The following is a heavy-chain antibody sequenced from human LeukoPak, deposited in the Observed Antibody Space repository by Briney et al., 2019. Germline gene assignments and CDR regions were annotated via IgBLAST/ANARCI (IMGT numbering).Heavy chain of an antibody. CDR1: GFTFDDYS. Sequence: GGSLRLSCAASGFTFDDYSMTWVRQAPGKGLEWVSGINWNGGSTGYADSVKGRFTISRDNAKNSLYLQMNSLRAEDMALYYCAKDMGDILTGVFDYWGQGTLVTVSS. J-gene: IGHJ4*02. V-gene: IGHV3-20*04. D-gene: IGHD3-9*01. CDR2: INWNGGST. CDR3: AKDMGDILTGVFDY.